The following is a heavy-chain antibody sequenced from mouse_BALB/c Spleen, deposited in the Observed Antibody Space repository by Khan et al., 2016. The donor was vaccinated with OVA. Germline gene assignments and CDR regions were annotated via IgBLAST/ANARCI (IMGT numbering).Heavy chain of an antibody. CDR3: ARVYGGDFDY. CDR1: GYSITSDYA. D-gene: IGHD1-1*01. CDR2: ISYSGNT. V-gene: IGHV3-2*02. Sequence: EVQLVETGPGLVKPSQSLSLTCTVTGYSITSDYAWNWIRQFPGNKLEWMGFISYSGNTSYNPSLKSRISITRDTSKYQFFLQLNSVTTEDTARYYCARVYGGDFDYWGQGTTLTVSS. J-gene: IGHJ2*01.